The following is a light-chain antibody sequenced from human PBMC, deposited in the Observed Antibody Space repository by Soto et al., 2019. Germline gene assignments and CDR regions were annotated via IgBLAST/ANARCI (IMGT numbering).Light chain of an antibody. Sequence: EIVMTQSPATLSVSPGERATLSCRASQSVSSNLAWYQQKPGQAHRLLIYGASTRATGIPARFSGSGSGTEFTLTISSLQSEDFAVYYCQQYNNWLTWTFGQGTKVDIK. CDR3: QQYNNWLTWT. CDR1: QSVSSN. J-gene: IGKJ1*01. V-gene: IGKV3-15*01. CDR2: GAS.